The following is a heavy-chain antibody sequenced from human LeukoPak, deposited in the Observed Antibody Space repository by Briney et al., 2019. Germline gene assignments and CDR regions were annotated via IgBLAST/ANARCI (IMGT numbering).Heavy chain of an antibody. V-gene: IGHV4-4*02. CDR3: ARDLSFDWFPYYFDY. Sequence: SETLSLTCAVSGGSISSSNWWSWVRQPPGKGLEWIGEIYHSGNTHYNPSLKSPITISIDTSKNQFSLKVSSVTAADTAIYYCARDLSFDWFPYYFDYWGQGILVTVSS. CDR2: IYHSGNT. J-gene: IGHJ4*02. CDR1: GGSISSSNW. D-gene: IGHD3-9*01.